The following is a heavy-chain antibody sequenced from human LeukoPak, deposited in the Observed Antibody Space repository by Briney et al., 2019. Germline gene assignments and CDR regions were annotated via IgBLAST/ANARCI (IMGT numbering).Heavy chain of an antibody. D-gene: IGHD6-13*01. J-gene: IGHJ4*02. CDR3: AKDHKIAAGMGIDY. Sequence: PGGSLRLSCAASGFTFSSYGMHWVRQAPGKGLEWVAVISSDGGNKYYADSVKGRFTISRDNSKNTLFLQMNSLRAEDTAVYYCAKDHKIAAGMGIDYWGQGTLVTVSS. CDR2: ISSDGGNK. CDR1: GFTFSSYG. V-gene: IGHV3-30*18.